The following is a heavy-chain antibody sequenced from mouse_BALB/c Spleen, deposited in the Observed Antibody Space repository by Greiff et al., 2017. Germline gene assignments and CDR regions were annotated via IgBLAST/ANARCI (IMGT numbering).Heavy chain of an antibody. V-gene: IGHV2-9*02. J-gene: IGHJ4*01. Sequence: VQLQESGPGLVAPSQSLSITCTVSGFSLTSYGVPWVRQPPGKGLEWLGVIWAGGSTNYNSALMSRLSISKDNSKSQVFLKMNSLQTDDTAMYYCARVSDAYYYAMDYWGQGTSVTVSS. CDR3: ARVSDAYYYAMDY. CDR2: IWAGGST. CDR1: GFSLTSYG.